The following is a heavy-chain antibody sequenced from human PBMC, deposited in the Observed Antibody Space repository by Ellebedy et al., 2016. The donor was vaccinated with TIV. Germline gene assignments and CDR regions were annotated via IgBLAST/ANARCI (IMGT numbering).Heavy chain of an antibody. CDR2: ISNAGSTR. D-gene: IGHD1-26*01. V-gene: IGHV3-30*18. CDR3: AKDIDSGSYYLDASDV. Sequence: GESLKISCEASGFTFSTYGMHWVRQAPGKGLEWVAFISNAGSTRYNTDSVKGRFTISRDHSKNTLYLQMDSLRAEDTAVYYCAKDIDSGSYYLDASDVWGQGTKVTVSS. J-gene: IGHJ3*01. CDR1: GFTFSTYG.